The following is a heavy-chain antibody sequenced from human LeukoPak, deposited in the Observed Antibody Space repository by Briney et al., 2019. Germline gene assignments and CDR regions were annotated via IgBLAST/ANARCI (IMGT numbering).Heavy chain of an antibody. D-gene: IGHD2-2*01. CDR1: GFTFNSYA. Sequence: GGSLRLSCAASGFTFNSYALSWVRQAPGKGLEWVSAISGSGDSTHYADSVKGRFTISRDNSKNTVYLQMNSLRAEDTAIYYRARDRLIQLLTNWFDLWGQGTLVTVSS. CDR2: ISGSGDST. J-gene: IGHJ5*02. CDR3: ARDRLIQLLTNWFDL. V-gene: IGHV3-23*01.